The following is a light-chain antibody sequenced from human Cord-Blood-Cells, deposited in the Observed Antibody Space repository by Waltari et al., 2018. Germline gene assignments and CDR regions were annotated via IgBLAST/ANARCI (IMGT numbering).Light chain of an antibody. J-gene: IGLJ3*02. CDR3: CSYAGSSTFNWV. V-gene: IGLV2-23*03. CDR2: EGS. Sequence: QSALTQPAYVSGSPGQSITISCTGTSSDVGSYNLVSWYQQHPGTAPKLMIYEGSKRPSGVSNRFSGSKSGNTASLTISGLQAEDEADYYCCSYAGSSTFNWVFGGGTKLTVL. CDR1: SSDVGSYNL.